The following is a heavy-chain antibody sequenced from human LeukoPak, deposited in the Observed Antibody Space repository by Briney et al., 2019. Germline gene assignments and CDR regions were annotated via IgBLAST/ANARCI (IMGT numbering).Heavy chain of an antibody. Sequence: ASVKVSCKASGGTFSSYAISWVRQAPGQGLEWMGGIIPIFGTANYAQKSQGRVTITTDESTSTAYMELSSLRSEDTAVYYCARAPTYYYDSSGYYYYYYMDVWGKGTTVTVSS. V-gene: IGHV1-69*05. J-gene: IGHJ6*03. CDR1: GGTFSSYA. CDR2: IIPIFGTA. CDR3: ARAPTYYYDSSGYYYYYYMDV. D-gene: IGHD3-22*01.